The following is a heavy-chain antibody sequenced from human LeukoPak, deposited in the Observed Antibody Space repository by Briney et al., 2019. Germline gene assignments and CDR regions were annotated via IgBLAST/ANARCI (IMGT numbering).Heavy chain of an antibody. CDR2: ISSSSTYI. CDR3: ARDQRGGTYSDY. CDR1: GFTFSNYY. V-gene: IGHV3-21*01. D-gene: IGHD1-26*01. Sequence: GGSLRLSCTTSGFTFSNYYMNWVRRAPGKGLEFVSSISSSSTYIYYADSVKGRFTISRDDAKNSLYLQMNSLRAEDTALYYCARDQRGGTYSDYWGQGTLVTVSS. J-gene: IGHJ4*02.